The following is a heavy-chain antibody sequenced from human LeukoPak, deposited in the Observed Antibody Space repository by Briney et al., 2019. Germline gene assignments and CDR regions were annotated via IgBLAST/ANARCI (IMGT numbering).Heavy chain of an antibody. Sequence: GGSLRLSCAASGFSFNSDWMDWVRQAPGKGLEWVANIKHDESEKNYLDSVKGRFTISRDNAQDSLYLQMNSLRAEDTAVYYCAIREPIGYWGQGALVTVSS. CDR1: GFSFNSDW. V-gene: IGHV3-7*03. J-gene: IGHJ4*02. CDR2: IKHDESEK. CDR3: AIREPIGY. D-gene: IGHD1-14*01.